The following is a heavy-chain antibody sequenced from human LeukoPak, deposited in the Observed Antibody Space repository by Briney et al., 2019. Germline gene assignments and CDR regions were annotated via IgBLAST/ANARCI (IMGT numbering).Heavy chain of an antibody. CDR3: ARETTVTTRGFDP. V-gene: IGHV3-33*01. Sequence: SLTLSCAASGFTFSSYGMHWVRQAPGKGLEWVAVIWYDGSHKYYADSVKGRFTISRDNSKNTLYLQMNSLRAEDTAVYYCARETTVTTRGFDPWGQGTMHTVSS. D-gene: IGHD4-11*01. J-gene: IGHJ5*02. CDR2: IWYDGSHK. CDR1: GFTFSSYG.